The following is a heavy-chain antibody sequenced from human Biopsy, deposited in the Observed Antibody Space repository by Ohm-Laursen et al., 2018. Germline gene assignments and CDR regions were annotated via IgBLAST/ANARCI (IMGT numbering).Heavy chain of an antibody. J-gene: IGHJ5*01. CDR3: ARELGDFWGGRQFDF. V-gene: IGHV1-2*02. CDR1: GYTFTGYH. Sequence: SVKVSCKVSGYTFTGYHVHWVRQAPGQGLEWMGWINAKTGDTNYAQKFQGRVTMTRDTSIGTTYMELRRLTSDDTAVFYCARELGDFWGGRQFDFWGQGTLVTVSS. D-gene: IGHD3-3*01. CDR2: INAKTGDT.